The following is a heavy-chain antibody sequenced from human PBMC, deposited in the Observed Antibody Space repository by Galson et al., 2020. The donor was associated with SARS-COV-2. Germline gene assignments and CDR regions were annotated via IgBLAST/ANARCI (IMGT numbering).Heavy chain of an antibody. D-gene: IGHD6-19*01. J-gene: IGHJ6*02. CDR1: GGSISSSSYY. CDR3: AREIIIPAGAGNYYYGMDV. Sequence: SETLSLTCTVSGGSISSSSYYWGWIRQPPGKGLEWIGTINYSGSTYYNPSLKRRVTISVDTSKNQFSLSLTSVTAADTAVYYCAREIIIPAGAGNYYYGMDVWGHGTTVTVSS. CDR2: INYSGST. V-gene: IGHV4-39*07.